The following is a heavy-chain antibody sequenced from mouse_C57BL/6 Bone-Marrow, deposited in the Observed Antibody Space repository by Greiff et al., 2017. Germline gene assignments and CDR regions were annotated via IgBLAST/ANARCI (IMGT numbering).Heavy chain of an antibody. V-gene: IGHV1-19*01. CDR2: INPYNGGT. J-gene: IGHJ4*01. CDR3: AREGSNFYAMDY. D-gene: IGHD2-5*01. Sequence: LVESGASVKMSCKASGYTFTDYYMNWVKQSHGKSLEWIGVINPYNGGTSYNQKFKGKATLTVDKSSSTAYMELNSLTSEDSAVYYCAREGSNFYAMDYWGQGTSVTVSS. CDR1: GYTFTDYY.